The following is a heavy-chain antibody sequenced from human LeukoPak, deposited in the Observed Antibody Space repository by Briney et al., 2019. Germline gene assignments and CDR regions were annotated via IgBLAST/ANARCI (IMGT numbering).Heavy chain of an antibody. CDR1: GFTFSNFW. CDR2: ISSSGSTI. V-gene: IGHV3-11*01. D-gene: IGHD2-21*01. Sequence: GGSLRLSCAASGFTFSNFWMHWVRQAPGKGLEWVSYISSSGSTIYYADSVKGRFTISRDNAKNSLYLQMNSLRAEDTAVYYCATGGLIGYYYGMDVWGQGTTVTVSS. CDR3: ATGGLIGYYYGMDV. J-gene: IGHJ6*02.